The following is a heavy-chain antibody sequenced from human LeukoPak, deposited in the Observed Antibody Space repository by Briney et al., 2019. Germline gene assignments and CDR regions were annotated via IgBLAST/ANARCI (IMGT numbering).Heavy chain of an antibody. J-gene: IGHJ6*04. Sequence: GGSLRLSCAASGFTFSSYWMSWVRQAPGKGLEWVANIKQDGSEKYYVDSVKGRFTISRDKAKNSLYLQMNSLRAEDTAVYYCGSLLSSDLYGMDVWGKGTTGTVSS. CDR1: GFTFSSYW. CDR2: IKQDGSEK. CDR3: GSLLSSDLYGMDV. D-gene: IGHD6-19*01. V-gene: IGHV3-7*01.